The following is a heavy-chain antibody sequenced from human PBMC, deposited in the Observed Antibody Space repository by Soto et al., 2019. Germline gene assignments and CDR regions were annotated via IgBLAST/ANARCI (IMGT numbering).Heavy chain of an antibody. V-gene: IGHV4-4*07. Sequence: QVQLQESGPGLVKPSETVSLICTVSGDSISGYYWSWIRQPAGKGLEWIGRIYSSGNANYNPSLKSRVSMSVDMSKNQFSLRLTSVTAADTALYYCARHDFYHRSFDIWGQGTLVTVSS. D-gene: IGHD3-3*01. CDR2: IYSSGNA. CDR3: ARHDFYHRSFDI. J-gene: IGHJ3*02. CDR1: GDSISGYY.